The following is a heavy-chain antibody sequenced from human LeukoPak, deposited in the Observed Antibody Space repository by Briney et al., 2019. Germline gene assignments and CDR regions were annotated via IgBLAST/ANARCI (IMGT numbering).Heavy chain of an antibody. V-gene: IGHV4-30-4*01. CDR1: GDSISSGDHY. Sequence: SQTLSLTCTVSGDSISSGDHYWSWIRQPPGKGLEWIGYIYYSGSTYFNPPLESRLTISVDTSKNQFSLKLSSVTAADTAVYYCARGGDQLLQNWFDPWGQGTLVTVSS. D-gene: IGHD2-2*01. J-gene: IGHJ5*02. CDR3: ARGGDQLLQNWFDP. CDR2: IYYSGST.